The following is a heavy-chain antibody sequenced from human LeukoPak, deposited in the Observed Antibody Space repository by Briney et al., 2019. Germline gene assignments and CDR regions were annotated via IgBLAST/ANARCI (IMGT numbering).Heavy chain of an antibody. CDR1: GFTFSSYS. V-gene: IGHV3-21*01. J-gene: IGHJ4*02. CDR2: ISSSGSYI. D-gene: IGHD3-16*02. CDR3: ARDRGYDYVWGSYRYSFDY. Sequence: GGSLRLSCAASGFTFSSYSMNWVRQAPGKGLEWVSSISSSGSYIYYADSVKGRFTISRDNAKNSLYLQMNSLRAEDTAVYYCARDRGYDYVWGSYRYSFDYWGQGTLVTVSS.